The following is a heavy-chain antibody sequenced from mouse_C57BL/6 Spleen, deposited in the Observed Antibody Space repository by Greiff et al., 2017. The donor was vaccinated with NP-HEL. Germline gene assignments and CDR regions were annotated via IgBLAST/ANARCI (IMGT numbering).Heavy chain of an antibody. V-gene: IGHV5-4*01. D-gene: IGHD1-1*01. CDR1: GFTFSSYA. CDR3: ARDSILRGYAMDD. CDR2: ISAGGSYT. J-gene: IGHJ4*01. Sequence: EVMLVESGGGLVKPGGSLKLSCAASGFTFSSYAMSWVRQTPDTRLEWVATISAGGSYTYYPDNVKGRFTISRYNDKNNLYLQMSHLKFEDTAMYYCARDSILRGYAMDDWGQGTSVTVSS.